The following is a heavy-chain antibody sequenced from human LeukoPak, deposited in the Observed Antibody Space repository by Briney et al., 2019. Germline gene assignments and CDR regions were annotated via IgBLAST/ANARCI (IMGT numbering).Heavy chain of an antibody. CDR1: GGSISSSSYY. V-gene: IGHV4-39*07. D-gene: IGHD6-13*01. J-gene: IGHJ5*02. CDR3: ARDAGVSPADNWFDP. CDR2: IYYSGST. Sequence: SETLSLTCTVSGGSISSSSYYWGWIRQPPGKGLEWIGSIYYSGSTYYNPSLKSRVTISVDTSKNQFSLKLSSVTAAVTAVYYCARDAGVSPADNWFDPWGQGTLVTVSS.